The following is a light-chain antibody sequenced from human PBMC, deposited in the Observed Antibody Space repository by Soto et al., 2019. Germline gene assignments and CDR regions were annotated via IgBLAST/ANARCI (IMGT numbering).Light chain of an antibody. Sequence: QSVLTQPPSASGTPGQRVTISCSGSSSNIGSNTVNWYQQLPGTAPKLLIYSNNQRPSGVPDRISGSKSGTSASLAISGLKSEDEADYYCSARDDSLNAPVFGGGTTLTVL. CDR1: SSNIGSNT. V-gene: IGLV1-44*01. CDR3: SARDDSLNAPV. CDR2: SNN. J-gene: IGLJ2*01.